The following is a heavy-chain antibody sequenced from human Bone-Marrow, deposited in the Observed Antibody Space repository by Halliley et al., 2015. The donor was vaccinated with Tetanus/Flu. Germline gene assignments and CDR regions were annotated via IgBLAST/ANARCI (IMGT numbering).Heavy chain of an antibody. CDR3: ARSEGYCSPVTCSSFSGMDV. V-gene: IGHV3-30*04. CDR2: ISYDGSKK. J-gene: IGHJ6*02. CDR1: GFTFSSYA. D-gene: IGHD2-15*01. Sequence: SLRLSCAASGFTFSSYAIHWVRQAPGKGLEWVAVISYDGSKKYYTNSVKGRFTISRDNSKNTVFLQMNSLRAGDTAVYYCARSEGYCSPVTCSSFSGMDVWGQGTTVTVSS.